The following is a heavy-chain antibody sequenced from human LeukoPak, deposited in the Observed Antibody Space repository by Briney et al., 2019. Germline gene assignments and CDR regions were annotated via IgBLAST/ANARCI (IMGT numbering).Heavy chain of an antibody. CDR1: GGSISSGSYY. CDR3: ATSRNVDQCDI. CDR2: VYYSGST. Sequence: PSETLSLTCAVSGGSISSGSYYWGWIRQHPGKGLEWIGSVYYSGSTYYNPSLKSRLTISKDTSKNQFSLKLSSVTAADTAVYFCATSRNVDQCDIWGQGTMVTVSS. J-gene: IGHJ3*02. V-gene: IGHV4-31*11. D-gene: IGHD3/OR15-3a*01.